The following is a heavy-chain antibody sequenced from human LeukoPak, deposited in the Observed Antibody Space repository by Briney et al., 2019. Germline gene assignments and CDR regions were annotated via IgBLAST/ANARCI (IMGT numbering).Heavy chain of an antibody. D-gene: IGHD6-13*01. J-gene: IGHJ4*02. CDR2: IYHSGST. CDR1: GYSISSGYY. V-gene: IGHV4-38-2*01. Sequence: NASETLSLTCAVSGYSISSGYYWGWIRQPPGKGLEWIGSIYHSGSTYYNPSLKSRVTISVDTSKNQFSLKLSSVTAADTAVYYCARLVAAAFDYWGQGTLVTVSS. CDR3: ARLVAAAFDY.